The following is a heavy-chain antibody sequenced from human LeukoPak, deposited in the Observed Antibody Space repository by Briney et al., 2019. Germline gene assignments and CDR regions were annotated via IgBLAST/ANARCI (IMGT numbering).Heavy chain of an antibody. J-gene: IGHJ4*02. D-gene: IGHD2-21*01. V-gene: IGHV3-30*02. Sequence: GGSLRLSCAASRFTFSTYGMHWARQAPGKGLEWGAFIRYDGSNKYYTDSVKGRFTISRDNSKNTLYLQMNSLRAEDTAVYYCAKDFHWRGGDCCYYFDYWGQGTLVTVSS. CDR3: AKDFHWRGGDCCYYFDY. CDR1: RFTFSTYG. CDR2: IRYDGSNK.